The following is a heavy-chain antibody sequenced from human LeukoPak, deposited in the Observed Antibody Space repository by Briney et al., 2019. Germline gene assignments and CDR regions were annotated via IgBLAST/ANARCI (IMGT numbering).Heavy chain of an antibody. D-gene: IGHD3-22*01. V-gene: IGHV4-34*01. J-gene: IGHJ4*02. Sequence: SETLSLTCAVYGGSFSGYYWSWIRQPPGKGLEWIGEINHSGSTNYNPSLKSRVTISLDTSRNQFSLNLRSVTAADAAVFYCVRSGGYYYDALWGQGTLVTVSS. CDR3: VRSGGYYYDAL. CDR2: INHSGST. CDR1: GGSFSGYY.